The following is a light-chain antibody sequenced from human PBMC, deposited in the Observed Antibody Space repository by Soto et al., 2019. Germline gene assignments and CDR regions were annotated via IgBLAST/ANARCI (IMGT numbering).Light chain of an antibody. CDR2: EVN. J-gene: IGLJ1*01. CDR3: TSYRSSSTLEV. CDR1: SSDVGDYNY. Sequence: QSALTQPASVSGSPGQSITISCTGTSSDVGDYNYVSWYQQHPGKAPKVMIYEVNNRPSGVSNRFSGSKSGNTASLTISGLQAEDEADYYCTSYRSSSTLEVFGTGTKLTVL. V-gene: IGLV2-14*01.